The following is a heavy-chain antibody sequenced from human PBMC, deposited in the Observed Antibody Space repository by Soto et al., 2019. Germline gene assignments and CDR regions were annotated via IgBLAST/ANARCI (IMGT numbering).Heavy chain of an antibody. J-gene: IGHJ4*02. CDR2: ISAYNGNT. CDR3: ARAGQYYDSSGYAN. CDR1: GYSFATSG. Sequence: QVKLVQSGTEVKQPGASMKVSCKASGYSFATSGISWVRQAPGQGREWMGWISAYNGNTNYDQKLQDRVTMTTDTSTSTAHLEWRNLRSDDTAVYYCARAGQYYDSSGYANWGQGTLVTVSS. V-gene: IGHV1-18*01. D-gene: IGHD3-22*01.